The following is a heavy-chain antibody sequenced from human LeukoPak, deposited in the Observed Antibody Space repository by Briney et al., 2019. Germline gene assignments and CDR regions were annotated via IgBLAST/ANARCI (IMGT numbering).Heavy chain of an antibody. CDR1: GFTVSSNY. J-gene: IGHJ6*02. Sequence: PGVSLLLSCAASGFTVSSNYMSWVRHAPGKGLERGSVIYSGGSTYYADSVKGRFTISRDNSKNTLYLQMNTLRAEDTAVYYCARLSYYYASGSYSSVDVWGQGTTVTVSS. CDR2: IYSGGST. CDR3: ARLSYYYASGSYSSVDV. D-gene: IGHD3-10*01. V-gene: IGHV3-53*01.